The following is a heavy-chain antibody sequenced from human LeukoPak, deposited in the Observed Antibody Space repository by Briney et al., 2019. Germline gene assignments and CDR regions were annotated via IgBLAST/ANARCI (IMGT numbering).Heavy chain of an antibody. Sequence: GGSLRLSCAASGFTFSSYWMSWVRQAPGKGLEWVANIKQDGSEKYYVDSVKGRFTISRDNAKNSLYLQMNSLRAEDTAVYYCARGTYCSSTSCYYYYYMDVWGKGTTVTVSS. CDR1: GFTFSSYW. CDR2: IKQDGSEK. J-gene: IGHJ6*03. D-gene: IGHD2-2*01. CDR3: ARGTYCSSTSCYYYYYMDV. V-gene: IGHV3-7*01.